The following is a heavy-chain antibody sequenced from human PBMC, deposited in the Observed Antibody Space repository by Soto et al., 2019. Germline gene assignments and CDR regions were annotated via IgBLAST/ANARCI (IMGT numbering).Heavy chain of an antibody. D-gene: IGHD3-16*01. CDR1: GGSISGYY. J-gene: IGHJ4*02. V-gene: IGHV4-34*01. Sequence: SETLSLTCTVSGGSISGYYWSWIRQPPGKGLEWIGEINHSGSTNYNPSLKSRVTISVDTSKNQFSLKLSSVTAADTAVYYCARRYGGNFDYWGQGTLVTVSS. CDR3: ARRYGGNFDY. CDR2: INHSGST.